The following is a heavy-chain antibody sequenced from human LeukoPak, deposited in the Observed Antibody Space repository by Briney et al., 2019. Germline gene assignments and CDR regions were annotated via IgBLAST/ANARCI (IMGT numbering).Heavy chain of an antibody. V-gene: IGHV3-73*01. J-gene: IGHJ4*02. CDR3: ARHAASGGSGVDY. CDR2: IRSKANSYAT. Sequence: GGSLRLSCAASGFTFSGSAMHWVRQTSGKGLEWVGRIRSKANSYATAYAASVKGRFTISRDDSKNTAYLQMTNLKSEDTAVYYCARHAASGGSGVDYWGQGTLVTVSS. D-gene: IGHD3-10*01. CDR1: GFTFSGSA.